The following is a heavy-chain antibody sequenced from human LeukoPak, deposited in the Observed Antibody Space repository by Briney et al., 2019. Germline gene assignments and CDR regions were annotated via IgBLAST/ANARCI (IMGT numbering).Heavy chain of an antibody. V-gene: IGHV3-48*02. J-gene: IGHJ4*02. CDR2: IHSSGSTI. CDR1: GFTFSDYS. Sequence: GGSLRLSCTASGFTFSDYSMNWVRQAPGKGLEWVSYIHSSGSTIYYADSVKDRFTNSRDNGKNSLYLQMNSLRDEDTAVYYCARDHWGNRGDYDFDYWGQGTLVTVSS. D-gene: IGHD4-17*01. CDR3: ARDHWGNRGDYDFDY.